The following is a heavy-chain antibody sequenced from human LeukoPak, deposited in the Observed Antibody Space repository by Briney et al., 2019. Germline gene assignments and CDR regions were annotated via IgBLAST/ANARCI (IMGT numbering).Heavy chain of an antibody. CDR3: VKVGGGGGWYWSH. J-gene: IGHJ4*02. D-gene: IGHD6-19*01. V-gene: IGHV3-23*01. Sequence: GGSLRLSCTGSGFTFSNYVVSWVRQAPGKRLEWVSGISDSGDDTDYADSVKGRFTISRDNSKNTLFLQMNILRVEDTAVYYCVKVGGGGGWYWSHWGQGTLVTVSS. CDR1: GFTFSNYV. CDR2: ISDSGDDT.